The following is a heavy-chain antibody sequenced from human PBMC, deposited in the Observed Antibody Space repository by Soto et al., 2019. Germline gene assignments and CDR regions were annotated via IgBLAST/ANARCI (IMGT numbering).Heavy chain of an antibody. D-gene: IGHD4-4*01. CDR1: GYPFTGLF. V-gene: IGHV1-2*04. Sequence: GASVKVCCKASGYPFTGLFMHWVRQAPGQGLEWMGWISPKTGDTKYAQRFQDWVTMTRDTSISTVYMELTSLKSDDTATYYCALIEMTTIAWGQGTLVTVSS. J-gene: IGHJ4*02. CDR3: ALIEMTTIA. CDR2: ISPKTGDT.